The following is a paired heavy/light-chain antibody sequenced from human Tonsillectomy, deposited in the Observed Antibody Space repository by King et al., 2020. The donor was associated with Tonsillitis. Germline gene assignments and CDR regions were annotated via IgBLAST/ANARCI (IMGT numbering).Heavy chain of an antibody. V-gene: IGHV5-51*03. CDR2: IYPGDSDT. D-gene: IGHD3-22*01. CDR1: GYTFPNYW. CDR3: AGSRRGDYSYSREDAFDI. Sequence: EVQLVQSGTEVKKPGESLKISCKGSGYTFPNYWIGWVRQMPGKGLEWMGIIYPGDSDTRYSPSFQGQVTISADKSINTAYLQWSSLKASDTAIYYCAGSRRGDYSYSREDAFDIWGQGTMVTVAS. J-gene: IGHJ3*02.
Light chain of an antibody. V-gene: IGLV3-19*01. CDR2: GKN. Sequence: SSELIQDPAVSVALGQTVRITCQGDSLRNYYASWYQQKPGQAPVLVIYGKNNRPSGIPDRFSGSSSGNAASLTITGAQAEDEANYYCNSRDISGNHLVFGGGTKLTVL. CDR3: NSRDISGNHLV. J-gene: IGLJ3*02. CDR1: SLRNYY.